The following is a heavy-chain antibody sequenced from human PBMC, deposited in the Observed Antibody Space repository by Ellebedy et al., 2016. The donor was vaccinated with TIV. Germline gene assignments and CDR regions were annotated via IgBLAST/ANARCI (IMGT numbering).Heavy chain of an antibody. Sequence: AASVKVSCKASGGTFSSYAISWVRQAPGQGLEWMGRIIPSLGIANYAQKFQGRVTITADKSTSTAYMELSSLRSEDTAVYYCARDSELETGTTGLNWFDPWGQGTLVTVSS. CDR3: ARDSELETGTTGLNWFDP. D-gene: IGHD1-1*01. V-gene: IGHV1-69*04. CDR1: GGTFSSYA. CDR2: IIPSLGIA. J-gene: IGHJ5*02.